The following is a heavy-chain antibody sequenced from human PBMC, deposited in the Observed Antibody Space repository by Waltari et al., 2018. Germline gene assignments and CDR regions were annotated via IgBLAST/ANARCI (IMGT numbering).Heavy chain of an antibody. CDR3: ARGGGPRTIVAVTFDF. CDR1: GYTVSNLG. V-gene: IGHV1-18*01. J-gene: IGHJ4*02. D-gene: IGHD6-19*01. CDR2: ISCYSGNT. Sequence: QVQLVQSGAEVKKPGASVKVSCKASGYTVSNLGINWVRQAPGQGLEWMGWISCYSGNTDYEQKLQGRVTMTTDTSTNTAYLELRGLRSDDTAVYYCARGGGPRTIVAVTFDFWGQGTLVTVSS.